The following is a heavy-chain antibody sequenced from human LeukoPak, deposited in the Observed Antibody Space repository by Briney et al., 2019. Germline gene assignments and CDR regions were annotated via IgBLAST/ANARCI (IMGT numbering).Heavy chain of an antibody. Sequence: ASVKVSCKASGDSSRTNAIVWLRQAPGHRPEWMGWISAGSGNTKYSQTFQDRLTLTRDTAASTVYMDLSSLRPEDTAVYFCARERDDDPFDIWGQGTLVIVSS. D-gene: IGHD1-1*01. CDR2: ISAGSGNT. CDR3: ARERDDDPFDI. CDR1: GDSSRTNA. V-gene: IGHV1-3*01. J-gene: IGHJ3*02.